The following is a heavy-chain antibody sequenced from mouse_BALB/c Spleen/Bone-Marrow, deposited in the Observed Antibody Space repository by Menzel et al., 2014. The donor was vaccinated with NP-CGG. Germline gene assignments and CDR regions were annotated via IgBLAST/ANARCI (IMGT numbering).Heavy chain of an antibody. J-gene: IGHJ2*01. CDR3: ARDKGRVFFDY. CDR1: GFTFTDYY. Sequence: EVHLVESGGGLVQPGGSLRLSCATSGFTFTDYYMNWVRQPPGKALEWLGFIRNKANGYTTEYSASVKSRFTISRDNSQNILYLQMNTLRADDSATYYCARDKGRVFFDYWGRGTTLTVSS. V-gene: IGHV7-3*02. CDR2: IRNKANGYTT.